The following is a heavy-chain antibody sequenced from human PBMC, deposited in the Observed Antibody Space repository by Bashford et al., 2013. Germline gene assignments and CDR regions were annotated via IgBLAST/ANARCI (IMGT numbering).Heavy chain of an antibody. D-gene: IGHD4-17*01. CDR1: DVSISSSYW. CDR3: ASSSTMTTIGAAY. CDR2: IYNTGIT. Sequence: SETLSLTCAVSDVSISSSYWWNWVRQPPGKGLEWIGYIYNTGITNNNPSLKSRVTISLDTSKKQFSLRLRSVTAADTAVYYCASSSTMTTIGAAYWGQGTLVTVSS. J-gene: IGHJ4*02. V-gene: IGHV4-4*02.